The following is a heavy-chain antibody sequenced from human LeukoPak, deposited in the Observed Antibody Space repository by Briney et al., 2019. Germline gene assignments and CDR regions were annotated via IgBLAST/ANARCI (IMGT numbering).Heavy chain of an antibody. CDR2: IYYSGST. CDR3: ARPGHPSMDV. V-gene: IGHV4-59*08. Sequence: SETLSLTCTVSGGSISAYYWSWIRQPPGKGLEWIGYIYYSGSTNYNPSLKSRVTISVDTSKNQFSLKLSSVTAADTAVYYCARPGHPSMDVWGKGTTVTISS. D-gene: IGHD3-10*01. J-gene: IGHJ6*03. CDR1: GGSISAYY.